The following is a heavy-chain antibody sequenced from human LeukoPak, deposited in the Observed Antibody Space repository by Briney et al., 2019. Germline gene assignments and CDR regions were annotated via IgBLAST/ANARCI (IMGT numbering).Heavy chain of an antibody. D-gene: IGHD2-8*02. CDR3: ARTGDFDY. Sequence: ASVKVSCKASGYTLTGYYMHCGPQAPGQGLEWMGWINPNSGGTNYAQKFQGRVTMTRDTSINTAYMELNSLRSDDTAVYYCARTGDFDYWGQGSLVTVSS. CDR2: INPNSGGT. V-gene: IGHV1-2*02. CDR1: GYTLTGYY. J-gene: IGHJ4*02.